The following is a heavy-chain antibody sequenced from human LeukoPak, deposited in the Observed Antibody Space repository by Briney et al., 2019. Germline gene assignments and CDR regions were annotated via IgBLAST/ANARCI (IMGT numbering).Heavy chain of an antibody. CDR2: IYYSGST. J-gene: IGHJ6*02. V-gene: IGHV4-39*01. Sequence: PSETLSLTCTVSGGSISSSSYYWGWIRQPPGKGLEWIGSIYYSGSTYYNPTLKSRVTISVDTSKYQFSLKLSSVTAAGTAVYYWASIWGPRRVLYYYGMDVWGQGTTVTVSS. CDR3: ASIWGPRRVLYYYGMDV. CDR1: GGSISSSSYY. D-gene: IGHD5-24*01.